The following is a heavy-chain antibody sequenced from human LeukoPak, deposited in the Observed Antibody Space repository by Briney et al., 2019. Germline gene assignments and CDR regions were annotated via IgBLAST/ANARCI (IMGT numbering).Heavy chain of an antibody. V-gene: IGHV4-61*02. CDR3: ARHDYRAIAGAGNWYFDL. CDR1: GGSISSGGYY. Sequence: PSQTLSLTCTVSGGSISSGGYYWSWIRQPAGKGLEWIGRICTSGSTNYNPSLKSRVTISVDTSKNQFSLSLGSATAADTAVYFCARHDYRAIAGAGNWYFDLWGRGTLATVSS. J-gene: IGHJ2*01. CDR2: ICTSGST. D-gene: IGHD6-13*01.